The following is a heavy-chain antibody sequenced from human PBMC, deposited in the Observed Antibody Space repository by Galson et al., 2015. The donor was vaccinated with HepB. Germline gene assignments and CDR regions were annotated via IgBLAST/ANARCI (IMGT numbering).Heavy chain of an antibody. CDR1: GFTFSSYW. CDR3: ARVCGYQENYYYYGMDV. V-gene: IGHV3-7*03. J-gene: IGHJ6*02. Sequence: SLRLSCAASGFTFSSYWMSWVRQAPGKGLEWVANIKQDGSEKYYVDSVKGRFTISRDNAKNSLYLQMNSLRAEDTAVYYCARVCGYQENYYYYGMDVWGQGTTVTVSS. CDR2: IKQDGSEK. D-gene: IGHD2-2*01.